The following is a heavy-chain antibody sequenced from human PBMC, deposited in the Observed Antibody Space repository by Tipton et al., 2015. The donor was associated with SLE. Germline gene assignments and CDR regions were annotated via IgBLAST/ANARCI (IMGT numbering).Heavy chain of an antibody. D-gene: IGHD6-19*01. CDR2: IYYTGST. V-gene: IGHV4-59*11. Sequence: NLSLTCTVSGDSISSHHWTWIRQPPGKGLEWIAYIYYTGSTNYNPSPKSRVTISVDTSKNQFSLKLSSVTAADTAVYYCARGVRIAVVKGWYFDLWGRGTLVTVSS. CDR1: GDSISSHH. CDR3: ARGVRIAVVKGWYFDL. J-gene: IGHJ2*01.